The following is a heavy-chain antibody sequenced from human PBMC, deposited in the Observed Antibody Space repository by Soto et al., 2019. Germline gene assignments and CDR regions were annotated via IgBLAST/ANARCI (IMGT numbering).Heavy chain of an antibody. D-gene: IGHD1-20*01. Sequence: NPSETLSLTCAVSGGSISSSNWWSWVRQPPGKGLEWIGEIYHSGSTNYNPSLKSRVTISVDKSKNQFSLKLSSVTAADTAVYYCARAPITGNYYYYGMDVWGQGTTVTVSS. J-gene: IGHJ6*02. CDR2: IYHSGST. CDR1: GGSISSSNW. V-gene: IGHV4-4*02. CDR3: ARAPITGNYYYYGMDV.